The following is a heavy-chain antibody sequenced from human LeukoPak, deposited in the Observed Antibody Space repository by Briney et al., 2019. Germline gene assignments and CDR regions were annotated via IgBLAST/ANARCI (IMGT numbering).Heavy chain of an antibody. CDR3: TKFPCIGVAVRYQIDI. D-gene: IGHD6-19*01. CDR2: IYYSGST. J-gene: IGHJ3*02. V-gene: IGHV4-39*06. CDR1: GCSISSSSYY. Sequence: SETLSLTCTVSGCSISSSSYYWVWIRPPPGMGLEWFGSIYYSGSTYHNSSLKSRVTISINAYNYQFPLKLSSMTAADTAYYYCTKFPCIGVAVRYQIDIWGQGTMVSVSS.